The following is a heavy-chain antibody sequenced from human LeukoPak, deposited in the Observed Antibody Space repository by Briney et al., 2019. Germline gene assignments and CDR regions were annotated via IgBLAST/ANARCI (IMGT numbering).Heavy chain of an antibody. CDR1: GGSISSSRYY. Sequence: TSETLSLTCTVSGGSISSSRYYWGWIRQPPGKGLQWIGSIYYSGSTYYDPSLKSRVTISVDTSKNQFSLKLSSVTAADTAVYYCATVPHYSRGTFDIWGQGTMVTVSS. CDR3: ATVPHYSRGTFDI. D-gene: IGHD6-13*01. J-gene: IGHJ3*02. V-gene: IGHV4-39*07. CDR2: IYYSGST.